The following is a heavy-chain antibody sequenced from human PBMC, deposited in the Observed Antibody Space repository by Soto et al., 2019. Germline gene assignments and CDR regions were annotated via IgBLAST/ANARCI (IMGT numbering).Heavy chain of an antibody. CDR2: IYYSGST. CDR1: GGSISSGGYY. V-gene: IGHV4-31*03. Sequence: QVQLQESGPGLVKPSQTLSLTCTVSGGSISSGGYYWSWIRQHPGKGLEWIGYIYYSGSTYYNPSLKSRVTISVDTSKNQFSLKLSSVTVADTAVYYCARQGPDYYDSSTFDYWGQGTLVTVSS. J-gene: IGHJ4*02. D-gene: IGHD3-22*01. CDR3: ARQGPDYYDSSTFDY.